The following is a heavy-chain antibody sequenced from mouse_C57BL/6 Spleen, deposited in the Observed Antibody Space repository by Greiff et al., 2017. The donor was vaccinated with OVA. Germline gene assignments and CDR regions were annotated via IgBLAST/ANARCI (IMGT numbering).Heavy chain of an antibody. D-gene: IGHD2-2*01. CDR3: ARSYGYDGAWFAY. J-gene: IGHJ3*01. Sequence: VKLVESGPGLVQPSQSLSITCTVSGFSLTSYGVHWVRQSPGKGLEWLGVIWSGGSTDYNAAFISRLSISKDNSKSQVFFKMNSLQADDTAIYYCARSYGYDGAWFAYWGQGTLVTVSA. CDR2: IWSGGST. V-gene: IGHV2-2*01. CDR1: GFSLTSYG.